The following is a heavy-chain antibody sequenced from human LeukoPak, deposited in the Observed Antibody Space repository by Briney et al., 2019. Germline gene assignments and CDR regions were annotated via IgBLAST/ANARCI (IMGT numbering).Heavy chain of an antibody. CDR3: ARSSGWAYFDY. V-gene: IGHV4-59*12. CDR1: GGSISSDY. J-gene: IGHJ4*02. CDR2: IYYSGST. D-gene: IGHD6-19*01. Sequence: PSETLSLTCTVSGGSISSDYWSWIRQPPGKGLEWIGYIYYSGSTNYNPSLKSRVTMSVDTSKNQFSLKLSSVTAADTAVYYCARSSGWAYFDYWGQGTLVTVSS.